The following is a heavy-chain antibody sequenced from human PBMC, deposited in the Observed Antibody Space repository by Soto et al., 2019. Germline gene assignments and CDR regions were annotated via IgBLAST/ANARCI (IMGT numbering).Heavy chain of an antibody. CDR3: AKDEGTSSTVFDY. Sequence: GGSLRLSCVASGFTFKAYAMGWVRQAPGKGLEWVSSITATNGNTYYADSVSGRFTISRDNSRNSLFLQMNGLRPEDSALYYCAKDEGTSSTVFDYWGQGTLVTVSS. CDR2: ITATNGNT. J-gene: IGHJ4*02. CDR1: GFTFKAYA. D-gene: IGHD4-4*01. V-gene: IGHV3-23*01.